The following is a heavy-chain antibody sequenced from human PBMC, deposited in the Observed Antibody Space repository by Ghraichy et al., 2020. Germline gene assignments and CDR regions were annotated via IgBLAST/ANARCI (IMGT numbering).Heavy chain of an antibody. J-gene: IGHJ4*02. Sequence: GSLRLSCAASGFTFSSYAMSWVRQAPGKGLEWVSAISGSGGSTYYADSVKGRFTISRDNSKNTLYLQMNSLRAEDTAVYYCANTGGYYSASTNYFDYWGQGTLVTVSS. CDR2: ISGSGGST. V-gene: IGHV3-23*01. CDR3: ANTGGYYSASTNYFDY. CDR1: GFTFSSYA. D-gene: IGHD3-22*01.